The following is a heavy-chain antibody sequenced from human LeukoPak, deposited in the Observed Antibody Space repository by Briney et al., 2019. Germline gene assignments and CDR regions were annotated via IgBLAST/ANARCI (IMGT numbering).Heavy chain of an antibody. V-gene: IGHV4-39*01. CDR2: INYGGST. D-gene: IGHD5-18*01. CDR3: TRHVHNYGIDY. J-gene: IGHJ4*02. Sequence: SETLSLTCTVSGGSISSSSYYWGWFRQPPGKGLEWIANINYGGSTYYNPSLKSRVTISADTSQSQFSLKLSSVTAADTAVYYCTRHVHNYGIDYWGQGTLVTVSS. CDR1: GGSISSSSYY.